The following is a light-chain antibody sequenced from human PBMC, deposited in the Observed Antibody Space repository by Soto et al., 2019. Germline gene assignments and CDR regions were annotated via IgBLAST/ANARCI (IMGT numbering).Light chain of an antibody. Sequence: EIVMAQSPATLTVSRRERATLSCRAIQSVGSNLGWYQQKPGQAPRLLIYGASTRATGIPGRFSGSGSGTEFTLTISSLQSEDFAVYYCQQYNDWPLITFGQGTRLEIK. CDR1: QSVGSN. CDR2: GAS. J-gene: IGKJ5*01. CDR3: QQYNDWPLIT. V-gene: IGKV3-15*01.